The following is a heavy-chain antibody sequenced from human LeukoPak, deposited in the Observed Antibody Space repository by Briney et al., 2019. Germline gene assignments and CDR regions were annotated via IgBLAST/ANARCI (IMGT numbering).Heavy chain of an antibody. CDR1: GDSISRSRHF. CDR2: IYNSGST. Sequence: SGTLSLTCNVSGDSISRSRHFWAWIRQSPGRGLEWIGYIYNSGSTYYNPSLKSRVTISVDTSKNQFSLRLSSVTAADTAVYYCARESDDYYDSSGQWYFDLWGRGTLVTVSS. V-gene: IGHV4-39*07. D-gene: IGHD3-22*01. J-gene: IGHJ2*01. CDR3: ARESDDYYDSSGQWYFDL.